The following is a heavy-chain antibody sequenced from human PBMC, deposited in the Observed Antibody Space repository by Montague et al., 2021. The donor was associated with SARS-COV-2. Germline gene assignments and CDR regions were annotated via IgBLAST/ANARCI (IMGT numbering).Heavy chain of an antibody. CDR2: IYYSGST. CDR3: ARLLRSCTNGVCRTYYYYAMDV. J-gene: IGHJ6*02. Sequence: SETLSLTCTVSGGSISGYYWSWIRQPPGKGLEWIGYIYYSGSTKYNPFLKSRVTVSVDRSKNQVSLKLSSVTAADTAVYYCARLLRSCTNGVCRTYYYYAMDVWGQGTTVTVSS. D-gene: IGHD2-8*01. V-gene: IGHV4-59*01. CDR1: GGSISGYY.